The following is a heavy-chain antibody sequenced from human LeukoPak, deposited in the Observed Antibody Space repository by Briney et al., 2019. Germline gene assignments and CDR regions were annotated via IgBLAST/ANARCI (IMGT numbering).Heavy chain of an antibody. D-gene: IGHD6-13*01. CDR1: GFTFSSYS. CDR3: ARDLSPGIAAAGTLDY. Sequence: GGSLRLSCAASGFTFSSYSMNWVRQAPGKGLEWVSSISSSSSYIYYADSVKGRFTISRDNAKNSLYLQMNSLRAEDTAVYYCARDLSPGIAAAGTLDYWGQGTLVTVSS. J-gene: IGHJ4*02. CDR2: ISSSSSYI. V-gene: IGHV3-21*01.